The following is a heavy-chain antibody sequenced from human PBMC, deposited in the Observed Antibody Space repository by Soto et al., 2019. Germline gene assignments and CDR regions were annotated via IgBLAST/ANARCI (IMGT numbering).Heavy chain of an antibody. J-gene: IGHJ4*02. CDR3: ARRLYGVAATAHFDY. CDR2: IHYSGNT. Sequence: SETLSLTCTVSGGSISSHYWSWIRKPPGKGLEWIGYIHYSGNTNYNASLKSRVTISIDTSKNQFSLKLSSVTAADTAVYYCARRLYGVAATAHFDYWGLGTLVTVSS. V-gene: IGHV4-59*08. D-gene: IGHD2-15*01. CDR1: GGSISSHY.